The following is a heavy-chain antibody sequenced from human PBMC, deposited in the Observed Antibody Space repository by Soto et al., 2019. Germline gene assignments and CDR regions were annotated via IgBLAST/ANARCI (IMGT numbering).Heavy chain of an antibody. CDR1: GFTVSSNY. V-gene: IGHV3-53*01. J-gene: IGHJ6*02. CDR3: ATRHYTVYYGMDV. CDR2: IYSSGRT. D-gene: IGHD4-4*01. Sequence: WGSLRLSCAASGFTVSSNYMSWVRQAPGKGLEWVSVIYSSGRTYYADSVKGRFTISRDNFKNTVDFQMNSLRAEDTAVYYCATRHYTVYYGMDVWGQGTTVTVSS.